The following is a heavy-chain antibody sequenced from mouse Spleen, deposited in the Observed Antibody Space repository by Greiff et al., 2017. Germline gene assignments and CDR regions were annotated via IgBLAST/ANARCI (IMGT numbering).Heavy chain of an antibody. J-gene: IGHJ3*01. CDR1: GYTFTDYE. V-gene: IGHV1-15*01. CDR3: TIYGSSYGAY. D-gene: IGHD1-1*01. Sequence: VKLQQSGAELVRPGASVTLSCKASGYTFTDYEMHWVKQTPVHGLEWIGAIDPETGGTAYNQKFKGKAILTADKSSSTAYMELRSLTSEDSAVYYCTIYGSSYGAYWGQGTLVTVSA. CDR2: IDPETGGT.